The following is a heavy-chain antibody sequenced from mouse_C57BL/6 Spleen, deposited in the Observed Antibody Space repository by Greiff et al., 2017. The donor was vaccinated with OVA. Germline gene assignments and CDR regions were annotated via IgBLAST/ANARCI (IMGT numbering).Heavy chain of an antibody. Sequence: EVQLVESGGGLVKPGGSLKLSCAASGFTFSSYAMSWVRQTPGKRLEWVATISGGGGNTSYPDSVKGRFTISRDNAKNTLYLQMSSLRAKDTGLYYGARQRWDPYFDYWGQGTTLTVSS. D-gene: IGHD4-1*01. V-gene: IGHV5-9*01. CDR3: ARQRWDPYFDY. J-gene: IGHJ2*01. CDR2: ISGGGGNT. CDR1: GFTFSSYA.